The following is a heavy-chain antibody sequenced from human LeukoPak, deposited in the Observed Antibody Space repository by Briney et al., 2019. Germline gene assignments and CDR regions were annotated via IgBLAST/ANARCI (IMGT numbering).Heavy chain of an antibody. J-gene: IGHJ3*02. Sequence: KPSETLSLTCAVYGGSFSGYYWSWIRQPAGKGLEWIGRIYTSGSTNYNPSLKSRVTMSVDTSKNQFSLKLSSVTAADTAVYYCARDPDDYGGNSGWSIWGQGTMVTVSS. D-gene: IGHD4-23*01. CDR3: ARDPDDYGGNSGWSI. CDR2: IYTSGST. CDR1: GGSFSGYY. V-gene: IGHV4-4*07.